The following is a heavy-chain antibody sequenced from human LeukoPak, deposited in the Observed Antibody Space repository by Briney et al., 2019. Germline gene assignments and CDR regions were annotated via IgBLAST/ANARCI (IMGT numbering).Heavy chain of an antibody. J-gene: IGHJ6*03. Sequence: GSLRLSCVASEFTFSSYGMHWVRQAPGKGLEWVAYIRYDGSDRYYADSVKGRFTISRDNSKNTLYLQMNSLRVEDTAVYYCAKDGSGEQHRYYYHYMDVWGKGTTVTVSS. D-gene: IGHD3-3*01. CDR3: AKDGSGEQHRYYYHYMDV. V-gene: IGHV3-30*02. CDR1: EFTFSSYG. CDR2: IRYDGSDR.